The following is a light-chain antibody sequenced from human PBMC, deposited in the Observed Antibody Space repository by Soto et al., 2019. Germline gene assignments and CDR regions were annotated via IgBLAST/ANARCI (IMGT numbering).Light chain of an antibody. CDR1: VGL. CDR2: DDT. V-gene: IGLV2-23*01. CDR3: CLYVGGRTYL. J-gene: IGLJ1*01. Sequence: SGLARPASVSGSPGQSITISCTGTVGLGSCYQQHTGIVSGLIIYDDTKRPSGVSSRLSGSKSCNTATLTISGLQTEDEADYYCCLYVGGRTYLFGTGTKVTVL.